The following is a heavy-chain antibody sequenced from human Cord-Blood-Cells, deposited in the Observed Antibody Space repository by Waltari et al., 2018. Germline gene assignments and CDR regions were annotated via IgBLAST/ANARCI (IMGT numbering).Heavy chain of an antibody. Sequence: HVQLVQSGAEVKKPVAAVMVSCNASGYTFTGYYMDLVRQAPGQGLEWMGWINPNSGGTNYAQKFQGRVTMTRDTSISTAYMELSRLRSDDTAVYYCARAVPAAIYFDYWGQGTLVTVSS. CDR2: INPNSGGT. CDR3: ARAVPAAIYFDY. D-gene: IGHD2-2*02. CDR1: GYTFTGYY. J-gene: IGHJ4*02. V-gene: IGHV1-2*02.